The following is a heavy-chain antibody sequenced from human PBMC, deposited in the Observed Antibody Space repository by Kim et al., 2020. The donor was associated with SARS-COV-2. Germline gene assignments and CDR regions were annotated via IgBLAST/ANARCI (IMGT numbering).Heavy chain of an antibody. CDR3: ARRAVVVPAAISNAFDI. D-gene: IGHD2-2*01. CDR1: GGSFSGYY. V-gene: IGHV4-34*01. Sequence: SETLSLTCAVYGGSFSGYYWSWIRQPPGKGLEWIGEINHSGSTNYNPSLKSRVTISVDTSKNQFSLKLSSVTAADTAVYYCARRAVVVPAAISNAFDIWGQGTMVTVSS. J-gene: IGHJ3*02. CDR2: INHSGST.